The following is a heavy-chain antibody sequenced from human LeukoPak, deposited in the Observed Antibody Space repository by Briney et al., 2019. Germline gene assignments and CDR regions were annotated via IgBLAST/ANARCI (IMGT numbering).Heavy chain of an antibody. CDR1: GFPFSNYA. Sequence: GGSLRLSCAASGFPFSNYAMNWVRQAPGKGLEWVSAIGGSGGGTYYADSVQGRFTISRDNSKNTLYLQMNSLRAEDTALYYCANRGLISGPLNYWGPGTLVTVSS. D-gene: IGHD2-8*02. J-gene: IGHJ4*02. CDR3: ANRGLISGPLNY. V-gene: IGHV3-23*01. CDR2: IGGSGGGT.